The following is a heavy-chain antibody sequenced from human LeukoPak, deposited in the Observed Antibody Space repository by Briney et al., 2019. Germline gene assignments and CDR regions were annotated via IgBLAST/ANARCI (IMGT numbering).Heavy chain of an antibody. V-gene: IGHV4-61*02. CDR3: ARSIVVVPAAHAPYYYYYYMDV. CDR1: GGSISSGSYY. CDR2: IYTSGST. D-gene: IGHD2-2*01. J-gene: IGHJ6*03. Sequence: SQTLSLTCTVSGGSISSGSYYWSWIRRPAGKGLEWIGRIYTSGSTNYNPSLKSRVTISVDTSKNQFSLKLSSVTAADTAVYYCARSIVVVPAAHAPYYYYYYMDVWGKGTTVTVSS.